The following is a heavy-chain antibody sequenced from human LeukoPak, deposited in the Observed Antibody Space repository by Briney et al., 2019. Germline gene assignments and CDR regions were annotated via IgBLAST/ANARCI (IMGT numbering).Heavy chain of an antibody. CDR1: GFISDYY. CDR2: ISESSSTI. J-gene: IGHJ4*02. CDR3: ARRCSSTSCLQY. V-gene: IGHV3-11*04. Sequence: GGSLRLSCAASGFISDYYMSWIRQAPGKGLEWVSYISESSSTIHYADSVKGRFTISRDNAKNSLYLQMNSLTAGDTAVYYCARRCSSTSCLQYWGQGTLVTVSS. D-gene: IGHD2-2*01.